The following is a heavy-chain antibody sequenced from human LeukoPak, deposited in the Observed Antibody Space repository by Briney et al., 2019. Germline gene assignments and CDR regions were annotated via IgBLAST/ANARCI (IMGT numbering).Heavy chain of an antibody. CDR2: IYHSGST. Sequence: MSSGTLSLTCAVSGGSISSSNWWSWVRQPPGKGLEWIGEIYHSGSTNYNPSLKSRVTISVDKSKNQFSLKLSSVTAADTAVYYCARARCSSTSCYREDWGQGTLVTVSS. CDR3: ARARCSSTSCYRED. J-gene: IGHJ4*02. D-gene: IGHD2-2*02. V-gene: IGHV4-4*02. CDR1: GGSISSSNW.